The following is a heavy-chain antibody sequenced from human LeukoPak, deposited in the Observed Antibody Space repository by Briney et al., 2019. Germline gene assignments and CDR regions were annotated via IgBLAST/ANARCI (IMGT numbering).Heavy chain of an antibody. CDR2: INHSGST. V-gene: IGHV4-34*01. Sequence: SETLSLTCAVYGGSFSGYYWSWIRQPPGKGLEWIGEINHSGSTNYNPSLKSRVTISVDTSKNQFSLKLSSVTAADTAVYYCAREDTAIAGGYYYMGVWGKGTTVTVSS. CDR1: GGSFSGYY. CDR3: AREDTAIAGGYYYMGV. D-gene: IGHD5-18*01. J-gene: IGHJ6*03.